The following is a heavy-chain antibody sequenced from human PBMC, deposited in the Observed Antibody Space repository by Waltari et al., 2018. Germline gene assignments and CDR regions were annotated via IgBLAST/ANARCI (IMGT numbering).Heavy chain of an antibody. D-gene: IGHD3-3*01. V-gene: IGHV3-23*04. CDR2: ISGSGGST. CDR3: ANDLYDFWSGYFDY. Sequence: EVQLVESGGGLVQPGGSLRLSCAASGFTFSSYAMSWVRQAPGKGLEWGSAISGSGGSTYYADSVKGRFTISRDNSKNTLYLQMNSLRAEDTVVYYCANDLYDFWSGYFDYWGQGTLVTVSS. J-gene: IGHJ4*02. CDR1: GFTFSSYA.